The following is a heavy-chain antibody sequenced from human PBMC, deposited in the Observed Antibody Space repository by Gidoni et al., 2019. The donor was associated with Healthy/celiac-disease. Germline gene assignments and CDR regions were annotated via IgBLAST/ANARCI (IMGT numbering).Heavy chain of an antibody. CDR3: ARHYDSSGYSHY. CDR1: GGPISSSSYY. Sequence: QLQLQESGPGLVKPSATLSPPRTVPGGPISSSSYYWGWIRQPSGKGLEWIGSIYYSGSTCYNPSLKSRVTISVDTSKNQFSLKLSSVTAADTAVYYCARHYDSSGYSHYWGQGTLVTVSS. CDR2: IYYSGST. D-gene: IGHD3-22*01. J-gene: IGHJ4*02. V-gene: IGHV4-39*01.